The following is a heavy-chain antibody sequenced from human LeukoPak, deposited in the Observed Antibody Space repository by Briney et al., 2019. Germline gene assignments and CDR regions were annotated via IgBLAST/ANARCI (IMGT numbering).Heavy chain of an antibody. Sequence: PGRSLRLSCAASGFTFSSYGMHWVRQAPGKGLEWVAVISYDGSNKYYADSVKGRFTISRDNSKNTLYLQMNSLRAEDTAVYYCAKSYNGYESKPDYWGQETLVTVSS. D-gene: IGHD5-12*01. CDR3: AKSYNGYESKPDY. J-gene: IGHJ4*02. V-gene: IGHV3-30*18. CDR1: GFTFSSYG. CDR2: ISYDGSNK.